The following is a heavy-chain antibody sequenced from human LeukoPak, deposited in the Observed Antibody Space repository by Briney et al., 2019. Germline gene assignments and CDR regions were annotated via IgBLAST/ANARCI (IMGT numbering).Heavy chain of an antibody. J-gene: IGHJ4*02. V-gene: IGHV4-34*01. CDR3: ARVGISYVGYYSGYFDY. Sequence: SETLSLTCAVYGGSFSGYYWSWIRQPPGKGLEWIGEINHSGSTNYNPSLKSRVTISVDTSKNQFSLKLSSVTATDTAVYYFARVGISYVGYYSGYFDYWAREPWSPSPQ. CDR2: INHSGST. CDR1: GGSFSGYY. D-gene: IGHD3-22*01.